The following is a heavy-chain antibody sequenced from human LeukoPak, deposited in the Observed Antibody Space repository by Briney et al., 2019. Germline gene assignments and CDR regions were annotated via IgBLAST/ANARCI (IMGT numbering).Heavy chain of an antibody. J-gene: IGHJ3*02. V-gene: IGHV1-2*02. CDR2: INPNSGGT. CDR1: GYTFTSYY. Sequence: GASVKVSCKASGYTFTSYYMHWVRQAPGEGLEWMGWINPNSGGTNYAQKFQGRVTMTRDTSISTAYMELSRLRSDDTAVYYCARFGSKIQVRFLEWSLSLDIWGQGTMVTVSS. D-gene: IGHD3-3*01. CDR3: ARFGSKIQVRFLEWSLSLDI.